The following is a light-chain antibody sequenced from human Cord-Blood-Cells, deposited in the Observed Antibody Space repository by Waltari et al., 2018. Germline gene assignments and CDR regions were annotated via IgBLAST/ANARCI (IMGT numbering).Light chain of an antibody. J-gene: IGLJ2*01. CDR3: SSYTSSSTLVV. CDR1: SSDVGGYNY. V-gene: IGLV2-14*01. Sequence: QSALTQPASVSGSPGQSITISCPGTSSDVGGYNYVSWYQQHPGKAPKLMIYDVSNRPSGVSNLFSGSKSGNTASLSISGLQAEDEADYYCSSYTSSSTLVVFGGGTKLTVL. CDR2: DVS.